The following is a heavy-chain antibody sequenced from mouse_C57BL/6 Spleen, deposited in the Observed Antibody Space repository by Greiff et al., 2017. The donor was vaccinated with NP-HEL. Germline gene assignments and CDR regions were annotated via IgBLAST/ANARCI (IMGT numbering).Heavy chain of an antibody. Sequence: QVQLQQSGAELVRPGASVTLSCKASGYTFTDYEMHWVKQTPVHGLEWIGAIDPETGGTAYNQKFKGKAILTADKSSSTAYMELRSLTSEDSAVYYCTRKNPYYGSSDWYFDVWGTGTTVTVSS. D-gene: IGHD1-1*01. V-gene: IGHV1-15*01. J-gene: IGHJ1*03. CDR3: TRKNPYYGSSDWYFDV. CDR1: GYTFTDYE. CDR2: IDPETGGT.